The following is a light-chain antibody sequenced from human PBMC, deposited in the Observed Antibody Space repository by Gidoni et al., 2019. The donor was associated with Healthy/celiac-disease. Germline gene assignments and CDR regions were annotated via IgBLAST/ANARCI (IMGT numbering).Light chain of an antibody. J-gene: IGKJ4*01. V-gene: IGKV3-11*01. Sequence: DIILPQSPATLSLSPGESATLSCRASQSASRYVAWYQQKPGQAPRLLIYDTSNRATGIPARFRGSGSETDFTLTIGSLEPEDFAVYYCQQRNSWPLTFGGGTKVEI. CDR1: QSASRY. CDR3: QQRNSWPLT. CDR2: DTS.